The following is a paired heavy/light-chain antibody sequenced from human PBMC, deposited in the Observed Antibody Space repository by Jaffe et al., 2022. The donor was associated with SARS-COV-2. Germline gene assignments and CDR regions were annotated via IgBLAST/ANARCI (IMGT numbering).Heavy chain of an antibody. D-gene: IGHD3-3*01. CDR3: ATDLSSFGPRAFAI. CDR1: GYPLMEYA. V-gene: IGHV1-24*01. Sequence: QVQLIQSGAEVKKPGASLKVSCKASGYPLMEYALHWVRQTPGKGFQWVGGFDPEDGETTYAQKFQGRVSLTQDTTTDTAYMEVHNVTFEDAAIYYCATDLSSFGPRAFAIWGQGTLVTVAS. CDR2: FDPEDGET. J-gene: IGHJ4*01.
Light chain of an antibody. CDR2: DAS. Sequence: EIVLTQSPATLSVSPGERATLYCRASQNVGNSLAWYQQKPGRAPRLLIRDASSRHIGVPARFRGSGSGTDFTLTISSLEPEDFAIYYCQQRLRGRVSFGPGTRVDIK. CDR3: QQRLRGRVS. J-gene: IGKJ3*01. V-gene: IGKV3-11*01. CDR1: QNVGNS.